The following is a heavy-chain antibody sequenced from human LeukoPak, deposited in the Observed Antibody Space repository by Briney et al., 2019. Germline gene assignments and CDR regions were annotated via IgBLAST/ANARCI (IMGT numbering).Heavy chain of an antibody. CDR2: ISGSGGST. CDR3: AKSITMIVVVKGYFDY. Sequence: GGSLRLSCAASGFTFSSYAMSWVRQAPWKGLEWVSAISGSGGSTYYADSVKGRFTISRDNSKNTLYLQMNSLRAEDTAVYYCAKSITMIVVVKGYFDYWGQGTLVTVSS. V-gene: IGHV3-23*01. D-gene: IGHD3-22*01. CDR1: GFTFSSYA. J-gene: IGHJ4*02.